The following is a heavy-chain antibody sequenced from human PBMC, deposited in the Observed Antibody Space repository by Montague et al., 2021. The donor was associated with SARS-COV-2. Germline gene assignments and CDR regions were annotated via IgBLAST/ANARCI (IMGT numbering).Heavy chain of an antibody. CDR2: INHSANT. J-gene: IGHJ6*02. CDR3: ASGIYPSGSDCNRYYYGLNI. V-gene: IGHV4-34*01. Sequence: SETLSLTCAVYGGSLSGYYWSWIRQPPEKGLEWIGEINHSANTKYNPSLKSPVTISIDTSKNQFSLKMTSVTAADTAIYYCASGIYPSGSDCNRYYYGLNIWGPGTTVTVSS. CDR1: GGSLSGYY. D-gene: IGHD3-10*01.